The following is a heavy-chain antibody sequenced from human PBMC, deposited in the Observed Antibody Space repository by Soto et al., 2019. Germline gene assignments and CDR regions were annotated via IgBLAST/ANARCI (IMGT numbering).Heavy chain of an antibody. J-gene: IGHJ5*02. CDR1: GGTFSSYA. CDR3: AREYGEYSYGSGWFDP. D-gene: IGHD5-18*01. V-gene: IGHV1-69*01. Sequence: QVQLVQSGAEVKKPGSSVKVSCKASGGTFSSYAISWVRQAPGQGLEWMGGIVPIFGTANYAQKFQGRVTITADESTSTAYMELSSLRSEDTAVYYCAREYGEYSYGSGWFDPWGQGTLVTVSS. CDR2: IVPIFGTA.